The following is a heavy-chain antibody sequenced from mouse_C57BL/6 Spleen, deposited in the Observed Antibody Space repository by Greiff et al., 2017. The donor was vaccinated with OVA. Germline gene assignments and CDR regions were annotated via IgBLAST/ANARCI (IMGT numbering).Heavy chain of an antibody. V-gene: IGHV5-12*01. CDR1: GFTFSDYY. Sequence: EVQRVESGGGLVQPGGSLKLSCAASGFTFSDYYMYWVRQTPEKRLEWVAYISNGGGSTYYPDTVKGRFTISRDNAKNTLYLQMSRLKSEDTAMYYCATPYYYGSRAWYFDVWGTGTTVTVSS. J-gene: IGHJ1*03. D-gene: IGHD1-1*01. CDR2: ISNGGGST. CDR3: ATPYYYGSRAWYFDV.